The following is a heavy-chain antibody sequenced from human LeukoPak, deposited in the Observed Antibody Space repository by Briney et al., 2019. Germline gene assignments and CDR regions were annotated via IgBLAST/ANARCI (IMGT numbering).Heavy chain of an antibody. Sequence: TTSETLSLTCTVSGGSISSGDYYWSWIRQPPGKGLEWIGYIFYTGSTYYNPSLKSRVTISVDTSKNQFSLKLSSVTAADTAVYYCASFYQAYYFDYWGQGTLVTVSS. CDR3: ASFYQAYYFDY. V-gene: IGHV4-30-4*01. CDR2: IFYTGST. D-gene: IGHD2-21*01. CDR1: GGSISSGDYY. J-gene: IGHJ4*02.